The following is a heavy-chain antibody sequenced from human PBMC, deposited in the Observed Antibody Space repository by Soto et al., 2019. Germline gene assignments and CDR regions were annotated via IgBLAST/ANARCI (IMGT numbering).Heavy chain of an antibody. CDR2: ILYSGSS. D-gene: IGHD3-9*01. CDR3: ARDLRCCGLDV. Sequence: SETLSLTFNVSGAYMRNYSWTWKRLSPRKGLECIRDILYSGSSNLNPSHRSRLSISINTSKNKFSLMLKYVTAADTVVYYCARDLRCCGLDVWGQGPTGTVSS. CDR1: GAYMRNYS. V-gene: IGHV4-59*01. J-gene: IGHJ6*02.